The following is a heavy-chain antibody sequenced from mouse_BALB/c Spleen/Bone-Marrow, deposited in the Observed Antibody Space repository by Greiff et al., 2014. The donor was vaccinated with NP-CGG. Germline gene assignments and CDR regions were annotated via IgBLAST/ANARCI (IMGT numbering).Heavy chain of an antibody. CDR2: IWAGGGT. V-gene: IGHV2-9*02. CDR1: GFSLTSYC. J-gene: IGHJ2*01. Sequence: VKLQESGPGLVAPSQSLSITCTVSGFSLTSYCVHWVRQPPGRGLEWLGVIWAGGGTNYNSALVSRLSISKDNSKSQVFLKMNSLQTDDTAVYYCATSYYGTYLYYFDYWGQGTILTVSS. CDR3: ATSYYGTYLYYFDY. D-gene: IGHD2-10*01.